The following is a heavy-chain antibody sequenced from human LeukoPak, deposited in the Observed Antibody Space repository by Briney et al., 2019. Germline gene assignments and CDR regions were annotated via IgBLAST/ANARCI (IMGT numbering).Heavy chain of an antibody. CDR1: GDSITSGRYY. V-gene: IGHV4-61*02. D-gene: IGHD2-2*01. CDR3: ARGPDCSSTSCLYYFDY. J-gene: IGHJ4*02. CDR2: IYSSGNT. Sequence: SQTLSLTCTVSGDSITSGRYYWSWIRQPAGKELEWIGRIYSSGNTDYNPYIVSLKSRVSLSLDTSKNQFFLDLTSVTAADTAVYYCARGPDCSSTSCLYYFDYWGQGTLVTVSS.